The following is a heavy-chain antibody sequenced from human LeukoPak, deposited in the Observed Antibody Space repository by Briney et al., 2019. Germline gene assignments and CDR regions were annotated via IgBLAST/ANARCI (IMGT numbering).Heavy chain of an antibody. J-gene: IGHJ4*02. CDR2: ISHSGST. CDR3: ARAGRGAAAGLY. Sequence: SETLSLTCAVYGGSFSGYYWSWIRQPPGKGLEWIGEISHSGSTNYNPSLKSRVTISVDTSKNQFSLKLSSVTAADTAVYYCARAGRGAAAGLYWGQGTLVTVSS. V-gene: IGHV4-34*01. D-gene: IGHD6-13*01. CDR1: GGSFSGYY.